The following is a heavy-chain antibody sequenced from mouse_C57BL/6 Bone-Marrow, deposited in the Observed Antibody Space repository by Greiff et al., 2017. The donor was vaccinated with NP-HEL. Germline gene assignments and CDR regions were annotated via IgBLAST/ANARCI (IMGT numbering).Heavy chain of an antibody. CDR2: IDPENGDT. CDR1: GFNIKDDY. J-gene: IGHJ4*01. CDR3: TSGVSSPYAMDY. V-gene: IGHV14-4*01. D-gene: IGHD1-1*01. Sequence: VQLQQSGAELVRPGASVKLSCTVSGFNIKDDYMHWVKQRPEQGLEWIGWIDPENGDTEYASKFQGKATITADTSSNTAYLQLSSLTSEDTAFYYCTSGVSSPYAMDYWGQGTSVTVSS.